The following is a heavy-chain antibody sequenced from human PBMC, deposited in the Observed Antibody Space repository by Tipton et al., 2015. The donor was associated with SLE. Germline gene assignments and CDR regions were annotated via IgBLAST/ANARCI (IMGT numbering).Heavy chain of an antibody. V-gene: IGHV1-2*06. CDR3: AGEWGLLA. Sequence: QLVQSGAEVKKPGASVKVSCKASGGTFSSYAISWVRQAPGQGLEWMGRINPNSGGTNYAQKFQGRVTMTRDTSISTAYMELSRLRSDDTAVYYCAGEWGLLAWGQGTLVTVSS. D-gene: IGHD2-21*02. CDR1: GGTFSSYA. CDR2: INPNSGGT. J-gene: IGHJ5*02.